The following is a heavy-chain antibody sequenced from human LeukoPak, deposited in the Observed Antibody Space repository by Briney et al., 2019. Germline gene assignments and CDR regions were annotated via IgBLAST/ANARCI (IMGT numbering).Heavy chain of an antibody. V-gene: IGHV1-2*02. Sequence: ASVKVSCKASGYTFTGYYMHWVRQAPGQGLEWMGWINPNSGGTNYAQKFQGRVTITADKSTSTAYMELSSLRSEDTAVYYCARASRNTAMELFDYWGQGTLVTVSS. D-gene: IGHD5-18*01. CDR1: GYTFTGYY. CDR3: ARASRNTAMELFDY. CDR2: INPNSGGT. J-gene: IGHJ4*02.